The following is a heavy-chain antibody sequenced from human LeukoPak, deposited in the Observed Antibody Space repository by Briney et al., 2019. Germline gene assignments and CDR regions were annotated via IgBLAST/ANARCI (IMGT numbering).Heavy chain of an antibody. CDR3: AKRGAIGGWPHDNHFDY. Sequence: GGSLRLSCAASGFTFSSYAMSWVRQAPGKGLEWVSAISGSGGSTYYADSVKGRFTISRDNSKNTLYLQMNSLRAEDTAVYYCAKRGAIGGWPHDNHFDYWGQGTLVTVSS. J-gene: IGHJ4*02. CDR2: ISGSGGST. D-gene: IGHD3-9*01. V-gene: IGHV3-23*01. CDR1: GFTFSSYA.